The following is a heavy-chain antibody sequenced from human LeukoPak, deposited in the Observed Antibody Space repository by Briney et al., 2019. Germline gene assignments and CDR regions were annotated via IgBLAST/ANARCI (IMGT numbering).Heavy chain of an antibody. Sequence: SETLSLTCSVSGDSISIYYWSWIRQPPGKGLEWIGYIYNSGSTNYNPSLKSRVTISVDTSKNQFSLKLTSVTAADTAVYYCAREQWPEDYWGQGTLVTVSS. D-gene: IGHD6-19*01. V-gene: IGHV4-59*01. J-gene: IGHJ4*02. CDR1: GDSISIYY. CDR3: AREQWPEDY. CDR2: IYNSGST.